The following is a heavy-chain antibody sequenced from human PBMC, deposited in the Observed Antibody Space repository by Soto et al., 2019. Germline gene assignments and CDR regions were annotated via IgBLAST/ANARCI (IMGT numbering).Heavy chain of an antibody. J-gene: IGHJ4*02. CDR2: ISSSGSTI. Sequence: GGSLRLSCAASGFTFSDYYMSWIRQAPGKGLEWVSYISSSGSTIYYADSVKGRFTISRDNAKNSLYLQMNSLRAEDTAVYYCARALKNYDILTGYSSYYFDYWGQGTLVTVSS. CDR1: GFTFSDYY. CDR3: ARALKNYDILTGYSSYYFDY. V-gene: IGHV3-11*01. D-gene: IGHD3-9*01.